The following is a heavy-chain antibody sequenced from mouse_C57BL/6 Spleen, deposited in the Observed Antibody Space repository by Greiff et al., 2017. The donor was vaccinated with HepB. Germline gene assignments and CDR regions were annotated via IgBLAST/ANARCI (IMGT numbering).Heavy chain of an antibody. V-gene: IGHV1-69*01. J-gene: IGHJ3*01. CDR1: GYTFTSYW. D-gene: IGHD1-1*01. CDR2: IDPSDSYT. Sequence: QVQLQQPGAELVMPGASVKLSCKASGYTFTSYWMHWVKQRPGQGLEWIGEIDPSDSYTNYNQKFKGKSTLTVDKSSSTAYMQLSSLTSEDSAVYYWARAGGYGSSYGGFAYWGQGTLVTVSA. CDR3: ARAGGYGSSYGGFAY.